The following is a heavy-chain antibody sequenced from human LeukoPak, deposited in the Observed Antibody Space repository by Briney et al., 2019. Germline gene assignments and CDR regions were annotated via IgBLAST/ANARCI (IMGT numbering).Heavy chain of an antibody. V-gene: IGHV3-9*01. Sequence: GGSLRLSCAASGFTFDDYDMQWVRHATGKGVEWVSGISWNSGSIVYGDSVKGGFNISRDNAKNSLYLQMNSLRAEDTALYYCAKVEGTYYYDSSGSRGAFDIWGQGTMVTVSS. CDR1: GFTFDDYD. J-gene: IGHJ3*02. CDR2: ISWNSGSI. D-gene: IGHD3-22*01. CDR3: AKVEGTYYYDSSGSRGAFDI.